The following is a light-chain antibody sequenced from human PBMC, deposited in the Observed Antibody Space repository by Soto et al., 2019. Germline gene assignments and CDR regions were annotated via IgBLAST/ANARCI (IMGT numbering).Light chain of an antibody. CDR3: ISYADSNIYV. J-gene: IGLJ1*01. CDR1: SRDVGGYNF. V-gene: IGLV2-8*01. CDR2: EVI. Sequence: QSALTQPPSASGSPGQSVTISCTGSSRDVGGYNFVSWYQQHPGKAPKLVIYEVIKRPSGVPARFSGSKSANTASLTVSGLQAEDEADYYSISYADSNIYVFGSGTKLTVL.